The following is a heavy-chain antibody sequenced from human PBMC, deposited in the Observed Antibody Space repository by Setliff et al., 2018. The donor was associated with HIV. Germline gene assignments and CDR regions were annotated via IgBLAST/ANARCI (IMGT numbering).Heavy chain of an antibody. CDR3: ARSLLPSITVAGTIGY. V-gene: IGHV4-61*09. CDR1: GGSISSGTYF. Sequence: PSETLSLTCTVSGGSISSGTYFWSWFRQPAGKGLEWIGHIHTSGNASYNPSLNSRFTITVDTSKNHFSLKLSSVTAAATAVYYCARSLLPSITVAGTIGYWGQGSLVTVSS. J-gene: IGHJ4*02. CDR2: IHTSGNA. D-gene: IGHD6-19*01.